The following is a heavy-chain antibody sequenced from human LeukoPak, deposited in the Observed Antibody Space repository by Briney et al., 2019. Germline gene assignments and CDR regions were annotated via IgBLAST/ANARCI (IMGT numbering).Heavy chain of an antibody. Sequence: PGGSLRLSCAASGLTFSRYGMYWVRQAPGKGLEWVSYISFSGSNVHYADSVKGRFTISRDNSKSTPFLQMNSLRPEDTAVYYCAKPTTGSPTAAGLDYWGQGTLVTVSS. J-gene: IGHJ4*02. V-gene: IGHV3-30*02. D-gene: IGHD1-1*01. CDR1: GLTFSRYG. CDR2: ISFSGSNV. CDR3: AKPTTGSPTAAGLDY.